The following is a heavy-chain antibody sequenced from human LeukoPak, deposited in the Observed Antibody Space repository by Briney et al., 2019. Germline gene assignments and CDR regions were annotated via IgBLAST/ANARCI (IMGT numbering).Heavy chain of an antibody. D-gene: IGHD2-15*01. CDR2: IKQDGSEK. J-gene: IGHJ4*02. CDR1: GFTFSSYW. Sequence: GGSLRLSCAASGFTFSSYWMSWVRQAPGKGLEWVANIKQDGSEKYYVDSVKGRFTISRDNAKRSLSLQMNSLRDEDTAEYYCAKPLTGGGSWPPFDSWGQGTLVTVSS. CDR3: AKPLTGGGSWPPFDS. V-gene: IGHV3-7*03.